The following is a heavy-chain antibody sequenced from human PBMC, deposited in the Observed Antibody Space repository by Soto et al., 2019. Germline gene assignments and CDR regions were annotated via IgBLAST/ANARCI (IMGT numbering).Heavy chain of an antibody. CDR3: ARDRADYYYYGRSG. D-gene: IGHD6-13*01. J-gene: IGHJ6*02. Sequence: GKGLQRVQVISYDGTNTYSAESVKGRFTISRDNAKNTLYLQMNSLRAEDTAVFFCARDRADYYYYGRSGQGRRTTVPVSS. V-gene: IGHV3-30-3*01. CDR2: ISYDGTNT.